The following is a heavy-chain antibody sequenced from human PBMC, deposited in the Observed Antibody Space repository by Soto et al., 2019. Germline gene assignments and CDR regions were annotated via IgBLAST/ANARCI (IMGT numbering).Heavy chain of an antibody. CDR2: IIPIFGTA. CDR1: GGTFSSYS. D-gene: IGHD5-12*01. V-gene: IGHV1-69*06. CDR3: ASAPREYSGYDYPPGFIYCMDV. Sequence: SVKVSCKASGGTFSSYSIRSVRQPPGKGLEWMGGIIPIFGTANYAQKFQGRVTITADKSTSTAYMELSSLRSEDTDVYYCASAPREYSGYDYPPGFIYCMDVWGQGTTVTVSS. J-gene: IGHJ6*02.